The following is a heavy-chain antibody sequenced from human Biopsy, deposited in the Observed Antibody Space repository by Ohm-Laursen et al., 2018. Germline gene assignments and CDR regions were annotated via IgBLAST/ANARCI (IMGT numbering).Heavy chain of an antibody. CDR1: GFTVSSNY. CDR3: ARSGWPENHAFDI. V-gene: IGHV3-53*01. D-gene: IGHD6-19*01. J-gene: IGHJ3*02. Sequence: SLRLSCAASGFTVSSNYMSWVRQAPGKGLEWVSVIYSGGSTYYADSVKGRFTISRDNSKNTLYLQMNSLRAEDTAVYYCARSGWPENHAFDIWGQGTMVTVSS. CDR2: IYSGGST.